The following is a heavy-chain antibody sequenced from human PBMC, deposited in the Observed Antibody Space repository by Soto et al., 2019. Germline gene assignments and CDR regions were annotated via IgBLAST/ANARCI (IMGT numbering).Heavy chain of an antibody. V-gene: IGHV1-69*13. J-gene: IGHJ4*02. CDR1: GGTFSSYA. CDR2: IIPIFGTA. Sequence: SVKVSCKASGGTFSSYAISWVRQAPGQGLEWMGGIIPIFGTANYAQKFQGRVTITADESTSTAYMELSSLRSEDTAVYYCASPNYYDSRSPFDYWGQGTLVTVSS. D-gene: IGHD3-22*01. CDR3: ASPNYYDSRSPFDY.